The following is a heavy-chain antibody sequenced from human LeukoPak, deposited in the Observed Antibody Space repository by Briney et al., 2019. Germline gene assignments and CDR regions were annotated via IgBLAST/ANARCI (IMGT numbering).Heavy chain of an antibody. D-gene: IGHD4-17*01. CDR2: ISYDGSNK. V-gene: IGHV3-30*14. CDR3: ARGIMTTVTTGDYSDY. Sequence: GRSLRLSCAASGFTFSSYAMHWVRQAPGKGLEWVAVISYDGSNKYYADSVKGRFTISRDNSKNTLYLQMNSLRAEDTAVYYCARGIMTTVTTGDYSDYWGQGTLVTVSS. J-gene: IGHJ4*02. CDR1: GFTFSSYA.